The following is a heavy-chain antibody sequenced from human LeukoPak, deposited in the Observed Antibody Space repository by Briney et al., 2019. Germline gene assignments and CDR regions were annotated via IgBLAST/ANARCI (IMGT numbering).Heavy chain of an antibody. D-gene: IGHD6-13*01. J-gene: IGHJ4*02. Sequence: KAGGSLRLSCAASGFTFSSYSMNWVRQAPGKGLQWVSSISSRTSYIYYADSVKGRFTISRDNAKNSMYLQMNSLRAEDTAVYYCARGRRIAAAGLYYFDYWGQGTLVTVSS. V-gene: IGHV3-21*01. CDR1: GFTFSSYS. CDR2: ISSRTSYI. CDR3: ARGRRIAAAGLYYFDY.